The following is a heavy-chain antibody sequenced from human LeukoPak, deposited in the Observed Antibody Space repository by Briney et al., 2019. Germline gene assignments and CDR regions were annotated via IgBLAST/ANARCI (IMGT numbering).Heavy chain of an antibody. V-gene: IGHV3-20*04. CDR1: GFTLDDYG. J-gene: IGHJ4*02. CDR2: INWNGGST. CDR3: ARDPGQYYDSSGYPYYFDY. Sequence: EGSLRLSCAASGFTLDDYGMSWVRQAPGKGLEWVSGINWNGGSTGYADSVKGRFTISRDNAKNSLYLQMNSLRAEDTAVYYCARDPGQYYDSSGYPYYFDYWGQGTLVTVSS. D-gene: IGHD3-22*01.